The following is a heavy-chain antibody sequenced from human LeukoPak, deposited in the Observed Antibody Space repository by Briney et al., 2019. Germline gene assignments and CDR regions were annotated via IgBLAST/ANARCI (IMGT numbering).Heavy chain of an antibody. CDR2: IYTSGST. CDR3: ARGYYDSSGYYQNFDY. D-gene: IGHD3-22*01. CDR1: GGSISSGSYY. J-gene: IGHJ4*02. V-gene: IGHV4-61*02. Sequence: SQTLSLTRTVSGGSISSGSYYWRWIRQPAGKGLEWIWRIYTSGSTNYNPSLTSRVTISVVTSKNQFSLKLSSVTAADTAVYYCARGYYDSSGYYQNFDYWGQGTLVTVSS.